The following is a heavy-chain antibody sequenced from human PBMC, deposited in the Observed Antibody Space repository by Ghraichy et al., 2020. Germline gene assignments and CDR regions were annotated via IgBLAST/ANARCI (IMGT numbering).Heavy chain of an antibody. CDR2: ISYDGSNK. CDR3: ARGESDNNYRAAR. Sequence: GGSLRLSCAASGFTFSSYAMHWVRQAPGKGLEWVAVISYDGSNKYYADSVKGRFTISRDNSKNTLYLQMNSLRAEDTAVYYCARGESDNNYRAARWGQGTLVTVSS. J-gene: IGHJ4*02. CDR1: GFTFSSYA. D-gene: IGHD4-11*01. V-gene: IGHV3-30*04.